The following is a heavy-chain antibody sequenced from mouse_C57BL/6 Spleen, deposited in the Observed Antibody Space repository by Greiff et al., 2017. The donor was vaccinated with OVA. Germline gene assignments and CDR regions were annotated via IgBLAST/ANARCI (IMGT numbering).Heavy chain of an antibody. D-gene: IGHD1-2*01. V-gene: IGHV1-82*01. CDR1: GYAFSSSW. CDR3: ARSYYGRDGAWYFDD. CDR2: IYPGDGDT. J-gene: IGHJ1*03. Sequence: QVQLQQSGAELVKPGASVKISCKASGYAFSSSWMNWVKQRPGKGLEWIGRIYPGDGDTNYNGKFKGKATLTADKSSSPAYLQLSSLPSEDSAVYYCARSYYGRDGAWYFDDWGTGTTVTVSS.